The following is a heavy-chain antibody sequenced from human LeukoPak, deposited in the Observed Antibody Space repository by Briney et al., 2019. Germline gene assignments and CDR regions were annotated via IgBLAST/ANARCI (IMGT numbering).Heavy chain of an antibody. V-gene: IGHV4-59*01. Sequence: SETLSLTCTVSGGSINNYYWSWIRQPPGKGLEWIGYIYYSGSTNYNPSLKSRVTISVDTSKNQLSLKLSSVTAADTAVYYCARGPLKTYYDFWSGYSPSNAFDIWGQGTMVTVSS. D-gene: IGHD3-3*01. CDR1: GGSINNYY. J-gene: IGHJ3*02. CDR3: ARGPLKTYYDFWSGYSPSNAFDI. CDR2: IYYSGST.